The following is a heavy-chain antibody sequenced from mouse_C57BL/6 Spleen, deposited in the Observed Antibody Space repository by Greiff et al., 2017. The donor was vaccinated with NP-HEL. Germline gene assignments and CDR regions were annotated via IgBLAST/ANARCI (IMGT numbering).Heavy chain of an antibody. Sequence: VKLQQPGAELVMPGASVKLSCKASGYTFTSYWMHWVKQRPGQGLEWIGEIDPSDSYTNYNQKFKGKSTLTVDKSSSTAYMQLSSLTSEDSAVYYCARSHYGNYVGFAYWGQGTLVTVSA. J-gene: IGHJ3*01. D-gene: IGHD2-1*01. CDR2: IDPSDSYT. V-gene: IGHV1-69*01. CDR1: GYTFTSYW. CDR3: ARSHYGNYVGFAY.